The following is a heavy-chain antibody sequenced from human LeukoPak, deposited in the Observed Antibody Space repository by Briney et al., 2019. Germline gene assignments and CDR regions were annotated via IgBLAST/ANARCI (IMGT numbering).Heavy chain of an antibody. V-gene: IGHV4-34*01. CDR1: GGSFSGYY. CDR3: ARAGRITTIVVAGGPFDP. Sequence: SETLSLTCAVYGGSFSGYYWSWIRQPPGKGLEWIGEINHSGSTNYNPSLKSRVTISVDTSKNQFSLKLSSVTAADTAVYYCARAGRITTIVVAGGPFDPWGQGTLVTVSS. D-gene: IGHD3-22*01. J-gene: IGHJ5*02. CDR2: INHSGST.